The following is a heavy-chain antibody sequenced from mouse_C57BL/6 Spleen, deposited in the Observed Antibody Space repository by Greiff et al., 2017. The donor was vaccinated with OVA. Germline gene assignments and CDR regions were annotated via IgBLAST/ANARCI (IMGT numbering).Heavy chain of an antibody. CDR2: IRYDGSN. CDR3: ATFWYDFDD. J-gene: IGHJ2*01. D-gene: IGHD2-14*01. Sequence: EVQLQQSGPGLVKPSQSLSLTCSVTGYSITSGYYWNLIRPFPGNQLEWMGFIRYDGSNNYNPSLKIRISITRYKSKNQLFLKFNSGTTKDTASYYCATFWYDFDDWGKGTTLTVSS. CDR1: GYSITSGYY. V-gene: IGHV3-6*01.